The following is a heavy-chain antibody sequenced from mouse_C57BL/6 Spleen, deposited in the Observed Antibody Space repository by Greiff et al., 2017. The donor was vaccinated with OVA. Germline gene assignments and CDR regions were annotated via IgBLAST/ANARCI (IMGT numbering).Heavy chain of an antibody. Sequence: EVQLQQSGAELVRPGASVKLSCTASGFNIKDYYMHWVKQRPEQGLEWIGRIDPEDGDTEYAPKFQGKATMTADTSSNTAYLQLSSLTSEDTAVYYCTLYYYGSSPGFGGQGTLVTVSA. CDR1: GFNIKDYY. CDR2: IDPEDGDT. J-gene: IGHJ3*01. CDR3: TLYYYGSSPGF. V-gene: IGHV14-1*01. D-gene: IGHD1-1*01.